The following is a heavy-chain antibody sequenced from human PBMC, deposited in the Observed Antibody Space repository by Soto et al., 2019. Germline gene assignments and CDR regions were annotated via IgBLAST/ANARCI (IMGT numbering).Heavy chain of an antibody. J-gene: IGHJ4*02. V-gene: IGHV3-30*18. CDR1: GFTFRSYC. D-gene: IGHD3-9*01. CDR3: AKVHYDILTGYFDY. CDR2: IYYDPSNK. Sequence: GGGPRLSFAASGFTFRSYCMGWGRQAPGKGLEWVAVIYYDPSNKYYADSVKGRFTISRANSKNTLYLQMNSLRAEDTAVYYCAKVHYDILTGYFDYWGQGTLVTVSS.